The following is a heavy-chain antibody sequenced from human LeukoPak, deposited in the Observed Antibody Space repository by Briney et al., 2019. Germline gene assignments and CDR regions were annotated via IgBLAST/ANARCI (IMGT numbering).Heavy chain of an antibody. CDR1: GLTFSDYS. J-gene: IGHJ4*02. Sequence: GGSLRLSCTASGLTFSDYSMNWVRQAPGKGLEWVSYISSTGNPRHYAESVEGRFTISRDNARNFVYLQLNSLRAEDTAIYYCARDEKDGPLWYWGQGILVFVSS. D-gene: IGHD2-15*01. CDR3: ARDEKDGPLWY. CDR2: ISSTGNPR. V-gene: IGHV3-48*04.